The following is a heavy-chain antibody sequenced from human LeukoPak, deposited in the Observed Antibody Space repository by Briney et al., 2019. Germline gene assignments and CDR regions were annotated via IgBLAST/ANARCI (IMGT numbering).Heavy chain of an antibody. D-gene: IGHD4-17*01. CDR1: GFTFKTYG. CDR3: AKDRGTYGDYVNYYYYMDV. V-gene: IGHV3-30*02. CDR2: IPNGGSKK. Sequence: SGGSLRLSCAASGFTFKTYGMHWVRQAPGKGLEWVAFIPNGGSKKYYADSVKGRFTISRDNSKNTLYLQMNSLRAEDTAVYYCAKDRGTYGDYVNYYYYMDVWGKGTTVTVSS. J-gene: IGHJ6*03.